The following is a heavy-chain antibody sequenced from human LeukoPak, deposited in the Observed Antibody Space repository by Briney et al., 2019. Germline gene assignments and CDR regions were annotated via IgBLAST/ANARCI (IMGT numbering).Heavy chain of an antibody. D-gene: IGHD6-13*01. Sequence: SETLSLTCAVYGGSFSGYYWSWIRRPPGKGLEWIGEINHSGSTNYNPSLKSRVTISVDTSKNQFSLKLSSVTAADTAVYYCASARPIIAAAGSSPLDYWGQGTLATVSS. V-gene: IGHV4-34*01. CDR1: GGSFSGYY. CDR2: INHSGST. J-gene: IGHJ4*02. CDR3: ASARPIIAAAGSSPLDY.